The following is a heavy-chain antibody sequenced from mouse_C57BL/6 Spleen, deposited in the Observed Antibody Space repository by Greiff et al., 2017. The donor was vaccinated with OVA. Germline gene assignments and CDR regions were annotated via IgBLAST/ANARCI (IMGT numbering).Heavy chain of an antibody. Sequence: QVQLKESGAELVRPGTSVKVSCKASGYAFTNYLIEWVKQRPGQGLEWIGVINPGSGGTNYNEKFKGKATLTADKSSSTAYMQLSSLTSEDSACYFCARGPYYAMDYWGQGTSVTVSS. V-gene: IGHV1-54*01. CDR3: ARGPYYAMDY. CDR1: GYAFTNYL. CDR2: INPGSGGT. J-gene: IGHJ4*01.